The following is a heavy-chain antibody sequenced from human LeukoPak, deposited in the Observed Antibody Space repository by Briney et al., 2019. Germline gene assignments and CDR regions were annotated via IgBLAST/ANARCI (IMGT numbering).Heavy chain of an antibody. CDR2: INPSDGST. D-gene: IGHD3-22*01. CDR3: ATDGRSYDSSAYYYFDY. Sequence: ASVKVSCKASGYTFTSYYMHWVRQAPGQGLEWMGIINPSDGSTTYAQKFQGRVTMTRDTSTSTVYMELSSLRSEDTAAYYCATDGRSYDSSAYYYFDYWGQGTLVTASS. V-gene: IGHV1-46*01. J-gene: IGHJ4*02. CDR1: GYTFTSYY.